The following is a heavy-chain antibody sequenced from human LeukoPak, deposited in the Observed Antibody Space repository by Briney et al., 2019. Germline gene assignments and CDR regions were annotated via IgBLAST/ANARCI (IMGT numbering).Heavy chain of an antibody. J-gene: IGHJ4*02. D-gene: IGHD3-22*01. CDR2: IIPIFGTA. V-gene: IGHV1-69*05. Sequence: ASVKVSCKASGGTFSSYAISWVRQAPGQGLEWMGGIIPIFGTANYAQKFQGRVTITTDESTSTAYMELSSLRSEDTAVYYCARGDYYYDSSGYQTAGWSIDYWGQGTLVTVSS. CDR3: ARGDYYYDSSGYQTAGWSIDY. CDR1: GGTFSSYA.